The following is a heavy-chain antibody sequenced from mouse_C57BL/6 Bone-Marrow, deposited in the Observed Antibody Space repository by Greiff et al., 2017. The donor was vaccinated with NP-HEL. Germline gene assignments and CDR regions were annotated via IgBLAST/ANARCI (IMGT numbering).Heavy chain of an antibody. CDR3: AGDRRLNR. CDR2: ITHSGET. CDR1: GFPITSGYY. J-gene: IGHJ1*03. V-gene: IGHV12-3*01. Sequence: VQLQQSGPGLVKPSQSLFLTCSITGFPITSGYYWFWIRQPPGKPLEWMGYITHSGETFYNPSLQSPISITRETSKNQFCLQLNSVTTEDTAIYYCAGDRRLNRGGTGTTVTGSS.